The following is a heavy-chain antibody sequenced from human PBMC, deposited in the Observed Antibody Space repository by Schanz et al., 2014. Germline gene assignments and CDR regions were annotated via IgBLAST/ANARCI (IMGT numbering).Heavy chain of an antibody. Sequence: QVQLVQSGAEVKKPGASVKVSCKASGYTFTSYSIHWVRQAPGQGLEWMAWINVGNGNMKYSQKFQGRVTITRDTSASTAYMELTSLRSEDTTVYYCARTIAYGGSSGYFDYWGQGTLXTVSS. CDR2: INVGNGNM. CDR1: GYTFTSYS. V-gene: IGHV1-3*01. CDR3: ARTIAYGGSSGYFDY. J-gene: IGHJ4*02. D-gene: IGHD4-17*01.